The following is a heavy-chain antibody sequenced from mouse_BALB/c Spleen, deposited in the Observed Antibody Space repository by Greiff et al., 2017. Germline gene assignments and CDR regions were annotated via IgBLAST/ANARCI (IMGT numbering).Heavy chain of an antibody. V-gene: IGHV5-17*02. CDR1: GFTFSSFG. D-gene: IGHD1-1*01. CDR2: ISSGSSTI. CDR3: ARSPTVAPYYYAMDY. J-gene: IGHJ4*01. Sequence: EVKVVESGGGLVQPGGSRKLSCAASGFTFSSFGMHWVRQAPEKGLEWVAYISSGSSTIYYADTVKGRFTISRDNPKNTLFLQMTSLRSEDTAMYYCARSPTVAPYYYAMDYWGQGTSVTVSS.